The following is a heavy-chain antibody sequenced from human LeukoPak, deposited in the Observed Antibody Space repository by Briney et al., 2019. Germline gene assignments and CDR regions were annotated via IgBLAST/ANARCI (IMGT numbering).Heavy chain of an antibody. CDR3: ARLMNYYGSGSYYWDAFDI. V-gene: IGHV5-51*01. CDR1: GYSFTSYW. J-gene: IGHJ3*02. CDR2: IYPGDSDT. Sequence: GESLKISCKGSGYSFTSYWIGWVRQMPGKGLEWMGIIYPGDSDTRYSPSFQGQVTISADKSISTAYLQWSSLKASDTAMYYCARLMNYYGSGSYYWDAFDIWGQGTMVTVSS. D-gene: IGHD3-10*01.